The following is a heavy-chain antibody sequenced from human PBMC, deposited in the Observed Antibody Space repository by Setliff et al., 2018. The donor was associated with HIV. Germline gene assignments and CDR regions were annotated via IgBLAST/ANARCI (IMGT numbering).Heavy chain of an antibody. D-gene: IGHD3-3*01. Sequence: SETLSLTCTVSGGSISSSNYYWGWIRQTPGKGLEWIGRIYSSGSTYYQPSLQGRVSMSIDSSKNHFSLSLRYVTAADTAVYYCARSFSGRYFWSGYYTGPDPKGENAFDIWGQGTMVTVSS. J-gene: IGHJ3*02. CDR3: ARSFSGRYFWSGYYTGPDPKGENAFDI. CDR2: IYSSGST. V-gene: IGHV4-39*02. CDR1: GGSISSSNYY.